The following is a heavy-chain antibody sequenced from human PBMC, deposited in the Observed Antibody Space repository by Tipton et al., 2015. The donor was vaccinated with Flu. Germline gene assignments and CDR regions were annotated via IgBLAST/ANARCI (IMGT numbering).Heavy chain of an antibody. CDR1: GFTFSSYA. Sequence: SLRLSCAASGFTFSSYATSWARQAPGKGLEWVSAISGSGGSTYYADTVKGRFTISRDNSKNTLYLQMNSLRAEDTAVYYCAKDPGDSSGYTAGAFDIWGQGTMVTVSS. D-gene: IGHD3-22*01. V-gene: IGHV3-23*01. CDR2: ISGSGGST. CDR3: AKDPGDSSGYTAGAFDI. J-gene: IGHJ3*02.